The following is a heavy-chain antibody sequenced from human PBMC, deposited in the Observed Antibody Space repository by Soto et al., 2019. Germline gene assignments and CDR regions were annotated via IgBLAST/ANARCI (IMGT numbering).Heavy chain of an antibody. CDR3: ARDLYYYASSGFNY. V-gene: IGHV3-21*01. CDR2: ISSSSSYI. CDR1: GLTINTYS. J-gene: IGHJ4*02. Sequence: EVQLEESGGGLVKPGGSLRLSCVASGLTINTYSMMWVRQAPGKGLGWVSSISSSSSYIYYADSVKGRFTISRDNAKNSLFLRMNSLRAEDTAVYYCARDLYYYASSGFNYWGQGTLVTVSS. D-gene: IGHD3-22*01.